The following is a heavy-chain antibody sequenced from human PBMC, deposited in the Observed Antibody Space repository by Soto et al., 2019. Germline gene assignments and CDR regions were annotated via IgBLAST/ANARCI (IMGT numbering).Heavy chain of an antibody. J-gene: IGHJ6*02. CDR2: TYYRSKWYN. Sequence: PSQTLSLTCVISGDSVCSNSAAWNWIRQSPSRGLEWLGRTYYRSKWYNDYAVSVKSQITINPDTSKNQFSLQMNSVTPEDTAVYYCARDGGIVATSDYYYYGMDVWGQGTTVTVSS. V-gene: IGHV6-1*01. D-gene: IGHD5-12*01. CDR1: GDSVCSNSAA. CDR3: ARDGGIVATSDYYYYGMDV.